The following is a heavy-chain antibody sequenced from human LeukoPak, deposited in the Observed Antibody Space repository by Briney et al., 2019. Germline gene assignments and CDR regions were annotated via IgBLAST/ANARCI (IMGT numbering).Heavy chain of an antibody. CDR3: VGDDEYDDNGLDV. CDR2: ILNDGSKV. Sequence: PGGSLRLSCAASGFTFRKHGMHWVRQAPGKGLEWVAVILNDGSKVWYTDSVKGRFTISRDNSRNTLYLQMNSLRDEDTAVYYCVGDDEYDDNGLDVWGQGTTVTVFS. CDR1: GFTFRKHG. J-gene: IGHJ3*01. V-gene: IGHV3-30*12. D-gene: IGHD4/OR15-4a*01.